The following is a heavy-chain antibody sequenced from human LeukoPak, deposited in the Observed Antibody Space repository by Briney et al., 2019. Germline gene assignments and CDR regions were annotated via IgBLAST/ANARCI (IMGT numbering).Heavy chain of an antibody. CDR1: GYTFTRYD. CDR2: MNPNRGDT. CDR3: ARGLWGDFWSGDYYYYYMDV. V-gene: IGHV1-8*03. D-gene: IGHD3-3*01. J-gene: IGHJ6*03. Sequence: VASVKVSCKASGYTFTRYDINWVRQATGPGRKWMGGMNPNRGDTGYAQKFQGRVTITRITSISTAYMELSSLRSEDTAVYYCARGLWGDFWSGDYYYYYMDVWGKGTTVTVSS.